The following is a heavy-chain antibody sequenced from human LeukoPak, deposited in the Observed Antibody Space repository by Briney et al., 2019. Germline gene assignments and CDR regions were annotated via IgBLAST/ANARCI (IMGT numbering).Heavy chain of an antibody. V-gene: IGHV3-73*01. D-gene: IGHD3-22*01. CDR1: GFTFSGSA. Sequence: GGSLRLSCAASGFTFSGSAMHWVRQASGKGLEWVGRIRSKANSYATAYAASVKGRFTISRDDSKNTAYLQMNSLKTEDTAVYYCTRRYYYASSGYYRFEDYWGQGTLVTVSS. CDR2: IRSKANSYAT. J-gene: IGHJ4*02. CDR3: TRRYYYASSGYYRFEDY.